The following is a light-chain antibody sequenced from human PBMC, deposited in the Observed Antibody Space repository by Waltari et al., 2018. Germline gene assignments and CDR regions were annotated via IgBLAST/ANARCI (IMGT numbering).Light chain of an antibody. CDR3: QQYVSSAT. Sequence: DIQMTQSPSTLSASVGDRVTITCRASQSISSWLAWYQQKPGKAPKVLIYKSSSLESGGPSRFSGSGSGTEFTLTISSLQPDDFATYYCQQYVSSATFGQGTRLEIK. CDR2: KSS. J-gene: IGKJ5*01. V-gene: IGKV1-5*03. CDR1: QSISSW.